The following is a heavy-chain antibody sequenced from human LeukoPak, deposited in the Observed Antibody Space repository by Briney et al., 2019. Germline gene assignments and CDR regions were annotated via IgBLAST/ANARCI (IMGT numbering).Heavy chain of an antibody. Sequence: GGSLRLSCAASGFTFSSYGMHWVRHAPGKGLEWVAVISYDGSNKYYAASVKGRFTISRDNSKNTLYLQMNSLRAEDTAVYYCAKQSSRPLDYYYYGMDVWGQGTTVTVSS. CDR2: ISYDGSNK. CDR3: AKQSSRPLDYYYYGMDV. V-gene: IGHV3-30*18. D-gene: IGHD2-2*01. CDR1: GFTFSSYG. J-gene: IGHJ6*02.